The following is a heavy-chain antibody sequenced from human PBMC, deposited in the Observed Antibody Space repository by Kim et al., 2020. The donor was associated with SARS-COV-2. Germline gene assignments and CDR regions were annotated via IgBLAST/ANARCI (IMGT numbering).Heavy chain of an antibody. Sequence: SETLSLTCTVSGGSISSYYWSWIRQPPGKGLEWIGYIYYSGSTNYNTSLKSRVTISVDTSKNQFSLKLSSVTAADTAVYYCARFFWEYDAFDIWGQGTMVTVSS. CDR2: IYYSGST. V-gene: IGHV4-59*13. CDR1: GGSISSYY. D-gene: IGHD3-3*01. CDR3: ARFFWEYDAFDI. J-gene: IGHJ3*02.